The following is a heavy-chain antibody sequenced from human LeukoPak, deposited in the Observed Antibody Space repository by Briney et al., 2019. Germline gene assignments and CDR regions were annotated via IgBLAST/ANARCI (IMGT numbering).Heavy chain of an antibody. D-gene: IGHD3-9*01. J-gene: IGHJ4*02. Sequence: ASVKVSCKASGYTFTSYAMNWVRQAPGQGLEWMGWINTNTGNPTYAQGFTGRFVFSLDTSVSTAYLQISSLKAEDTAVYYCARGIPQEYFDWLAFDYWGQGTLVTVSS. CDR2: INTNTGNP. CDR3: ARGIPQEYFDWLAFDY. CDR1: GYTFTSYA. V-gene: IGHV7-4-1*02.